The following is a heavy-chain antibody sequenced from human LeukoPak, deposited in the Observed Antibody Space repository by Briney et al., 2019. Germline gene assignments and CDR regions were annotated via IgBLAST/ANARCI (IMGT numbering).Heavy chain of an antibody. D-gene: IGHD6-19*01. J-gene: IGHJ4*02. CDR2: IYDSGTT. CDR3: AGRRSSGWYAY. Sequence: GGSLRLSCATSGFTVSSKYMSWVRQAPGKGLEWVSVIYDSGTTYYADSVKGRFLIFRDTSKNTVDLQMNSLRVEDTAVYYCAGRRSSGWYAYWGQGTLVTVSS. V-gene: IGHV3-53*01. CDR1: GFTVSSKY.